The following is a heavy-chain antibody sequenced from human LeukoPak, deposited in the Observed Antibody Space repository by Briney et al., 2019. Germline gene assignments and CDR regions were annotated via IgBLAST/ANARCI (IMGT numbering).Heavy chain of an antibody. CDR2: IYHSGST. CDR1: GGSISSSSYS. D-gene: IGHD3-22*01. V-gene: IGHV4-30-2*01. J-gene: IGHJ3*02. Sequence: PSETLSLTCTVSGGSISSSSYSWSWIRQPPGKGLEWIGYIYHSGSTYYNPSLKSRVTISVDRSKNQFSLKLSSVTAADTAVYYCASSGYYYVRRATHAFDIWGQGTMVTVSS. CDR3: ASSGYYYVRRATHAFDI.